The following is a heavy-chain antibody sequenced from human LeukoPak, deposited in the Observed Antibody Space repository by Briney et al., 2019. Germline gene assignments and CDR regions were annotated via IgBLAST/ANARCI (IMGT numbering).Heavy chain of an antibody. Sequence: PGGSLRLSCAASGFTFSSYAMHWVRQAPGKGLEWVAVISYDGSNKYYADSVKGRFTISRDNSKNTLYLQMNSLRAEDTAVYYCASLATSYYYGSGSYYFDYWGQGTLVTVSS. CDR2: ISYDGSNK. CDR1: GFTFSSYA. J-gene: IGHJ4*02. D-gene: IGHD3-10*01. CDR3: ASLATSYYYGSGSYYFDY. V-gene: IGHV3-30-3*01.